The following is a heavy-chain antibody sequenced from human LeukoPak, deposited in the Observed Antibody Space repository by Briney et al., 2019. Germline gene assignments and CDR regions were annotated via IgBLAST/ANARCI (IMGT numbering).Heavy chain of an antibody. CDR1: GGTFSSYA. D-gene: IGHD3-16*01. CDR2: IIPIFGTA. V-gene: IGHV1-69*05. J-gene: IGHJ3*02. CDR3: ARGMITFGGVTLRI. Sequence: SVNDSCKASGGTFSSYAISWVRPAPGQGREWMGGIIPIFGTANYPQKFQGRVTITTDTSTSTAYMELRSLRSDDTAVYYCARGMITFGGVTLRIWGQGTMVTVSS.